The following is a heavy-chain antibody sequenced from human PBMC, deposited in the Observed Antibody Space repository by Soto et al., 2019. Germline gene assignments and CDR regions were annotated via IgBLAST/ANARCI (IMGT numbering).Heavy chain of an antibody. D-gene: IGHD3-22*01. CDR1: GFTFSSYG. CDR3: AKDPESYYDSSGTVDY. Sequence: GGALSLSCAASGFTFSSYGMHWVRQAPGKGLEWVAVISYDGSNKYYADSVKGRFTISRDNSKNTLYLQMNSLRAEDTAVYYCAKDPESYYDSSGTVDYWGQGT. CDR2: ISYDGSNK. J-gene: IGHJ4*02. V-gene: IGHV3-30*18.